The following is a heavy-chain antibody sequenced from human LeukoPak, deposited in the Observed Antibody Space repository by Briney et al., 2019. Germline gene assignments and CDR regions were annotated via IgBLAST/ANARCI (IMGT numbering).Heavy chain of an antibody. CDR2: ISGPGGST. D-gene: IGHD3-3*01. J-gene: IGHJ5*02. CDR3: TTEDPITIFGVVIKVFDP. Sequence: GGSLRLSCVGSRFTFSNYAMTWVRQAPGKGLEWVSAISGPGGSTYYADSVKGRFTISRDNSKNTLYLQMNSLKTEDTAVYYCTTEDPITIFGVVIKVFDPWGQGTLVTVSS. CDR1: RFTFSNYA. V-gene: IGHV3-23*01.